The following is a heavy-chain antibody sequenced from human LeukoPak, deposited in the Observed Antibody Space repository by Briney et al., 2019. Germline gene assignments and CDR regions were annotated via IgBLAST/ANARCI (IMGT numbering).Heavy chain of an antibody. CDR2: INHNGNVN. V-gene: IGHV3-7*03. Sequence: GGSLRLSCAASGFTFTNYWMSWVRQAPGKGLEWVASINHNGNVNYYVDSVKGRFTISRDNAKNSLYLQMSNLRAEDTAVYFCARGGGLDVWGQGATVTVSS. J-gene: IGHJ6*02. CDR3: ARGGGLDV. CDR1: GFTFTNYW. D-gene: IGHD3-16*01.